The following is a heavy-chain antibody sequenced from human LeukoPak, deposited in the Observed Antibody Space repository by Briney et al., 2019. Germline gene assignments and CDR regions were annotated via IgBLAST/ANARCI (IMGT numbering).Heavy chain of an antibody. Sequence: SETLSLTCTVSGGSVSAYYWGWIRQPPGKGLEWIGSIYYSGSTYYNPSLKSRVTISVDTSKNQFSLKLSSVTAADTAVYYCARTGDSLDLDYWGQGTLVTVSS. V-gene: IGHV4-39*07. CDR1: GGSVSAYY. CDR2: IYYSGST. D-gene: IGHD3-16*01. CDR3: ARTGDSLDLDY. J-gene: IGHJ4*02.